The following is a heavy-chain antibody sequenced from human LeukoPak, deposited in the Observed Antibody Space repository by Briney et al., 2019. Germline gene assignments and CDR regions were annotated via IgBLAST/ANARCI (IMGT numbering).Heavy chain of an antibody. CDR2: IYYSGST. D-gene: IGHD2-2*01. Sequence: SQTLSLTCTVSGGSISSGDYYWSWIRQPPGKGLEWIGYIYYSGSTYYNPSLKSLVTISVDTSKNQFSLKLSSVTAADTAVYYCASSIVVVPAAMDYYYMDVWGKGTTVTVSS. CDR3: ASSIVVVPAAMDYYYMDV. V-gene: IGHV4-30-4*08. J-gene: IGHJ6*03. CDR1: GGSISSGDYY.